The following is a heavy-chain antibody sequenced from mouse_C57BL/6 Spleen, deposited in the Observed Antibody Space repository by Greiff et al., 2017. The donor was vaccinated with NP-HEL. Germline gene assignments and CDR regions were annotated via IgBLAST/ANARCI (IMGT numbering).Heavy chain of an antibody. D-gene: IGHD2-12*01. CDR2: ISGGGGNT. CDR3: ARHDHDGFAY. Sequence: EVKLVESGGGLVKPGGSLKLSCAASGFTFSSYTMSWVRQTPEKRLEWVATISGGGGNTYYPDSVKGRFTISRDNAKNTLYLQMSSLRSEDTALYYCARHDHDGFAYWGKGTLVTVSA. V-gene: IGHV5-9*01. J-gene: IGHJ3*01. CDR1: GFTFSSYT.